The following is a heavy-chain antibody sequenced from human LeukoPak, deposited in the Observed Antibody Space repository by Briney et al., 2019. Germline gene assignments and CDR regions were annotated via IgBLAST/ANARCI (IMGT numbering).Heavy chain of an antibody. V-gene: IGHV3-30*04. J-gene: IGHJ6*03. CDR3: ARERGYSGYDLYYYMDV. CDR2: ISYDGSNK. D-gene: IGHD5-12*01. CDR1: GFTFSSYA. Sequence: GGSLRLSCAASGFTFSSYAMHWVRQAPGKGLEWVAVISYDGSNKYYADSVKGRFTISRDNSKNTLYLQMNSLRAEDTAVYYCARERGYSGYDLYYYMDVWGKGTTVTVSS.